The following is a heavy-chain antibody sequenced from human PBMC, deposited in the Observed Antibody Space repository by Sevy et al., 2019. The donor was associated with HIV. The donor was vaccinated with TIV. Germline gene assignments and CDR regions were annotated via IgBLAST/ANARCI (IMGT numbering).Heavy chain of an antibody. CDR3: ARDGGYCSSTSCYDTIFYYYYGMDV. Sequence: GGSLRLSCAASGFTFSDYYMSWIRQAPGKGLEWVSYISSSGSTIYYADSVMGRFTISRANAKNSLYLQMNSLIAEDTAVYYCARDGGYCSSTSCYDTIFYYYYGMDVWGQGTTVTVSS. CDR1: GFTFSDYY. V-gene: IGHV3-11*01. CDR2: ISSSGSTI. J-gene: IGHJ6*02. D-gene: IGHD2-2*01.